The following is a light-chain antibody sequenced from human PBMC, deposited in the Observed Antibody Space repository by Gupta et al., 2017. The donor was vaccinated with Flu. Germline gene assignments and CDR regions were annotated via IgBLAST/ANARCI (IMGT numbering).Light chain of an antibody. J-gene: IGLJ3*02. CDR1: TSNIGRKS. CDR2: GND. CDR3: SSWDDSLSGVV. Sequence: RITVSCSGSTSNIGRKSVNWYQRPPETAPKLLIYGNDKRPSGVPDRFSASKSGTSASLAISGLQSEDEADYYCSSWDDSLSGVVFGGGTTLTVL. V-gene: IGLV1-44*01.